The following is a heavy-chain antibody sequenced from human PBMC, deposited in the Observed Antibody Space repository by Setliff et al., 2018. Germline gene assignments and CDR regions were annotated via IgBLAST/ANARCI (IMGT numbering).Heavy chain of an antibody. CDR3: SRLVRYCTTTSFQGASGAEF. Sequence: GASVKVSCKASGYTFSNYGITWVRQAPGQGLEWMGWISAYSGNTKYAQKLQGRVTMTTDTSTTTAYLELRSLTSDDTAVYYCSRLVRYCTTTSFQGASGAEFWGQGTLVTVSS. D-gene: IGHD2-2*01. V-gene: IGHV1-18*01. J-gene: IGHJ4*02. CDR2: ISAYSGNT. CDR1: GYTFSNYG.